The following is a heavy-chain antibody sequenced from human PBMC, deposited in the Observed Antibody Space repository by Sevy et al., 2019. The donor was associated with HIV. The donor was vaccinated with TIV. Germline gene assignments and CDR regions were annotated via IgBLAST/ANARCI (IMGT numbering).Heavy chain of an antibody. CDR3: AGDVGDHYAWLGYYYYGMDV. J-gene: IGHJ6*02. CDR2: ISAYNGNT. CDR1: GYTFTSYG. Sequence: ASVKVSCKASGYTFTSYGISWVRQAPGQGLEWMGWISAYNGNTNYAQKLQGRVTMTTDTSTSTAYMELRSLRSDDTAVYYCAGDVGDHYAWLGYYYYGMDVWGQGTTVTVSS. D-gene: IGHD3-16*01. V-gene: IGHV1-18*01.